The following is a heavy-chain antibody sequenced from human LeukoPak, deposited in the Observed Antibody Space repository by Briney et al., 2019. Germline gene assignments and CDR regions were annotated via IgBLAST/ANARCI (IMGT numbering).Heavy chain of an antibody. V-gene: IGHV4-34*01. D-gene: IGHD5-18*01. Sequence: PSETLSLTCAVYGGSFSGYYWSWIRQPPGKGLEWIGEINHSGSTNYNPSLKSRVTISVDTSKNQYSLKLSSVTAADTAVYYCARGWGYSYGTRFDYWGQGTLVTVSS. CDR3: ARGWGYSYGTRFDY. J-gene: IGHJ4*02. CDR1: GGSFSGYY. CDR2: INHSGST.